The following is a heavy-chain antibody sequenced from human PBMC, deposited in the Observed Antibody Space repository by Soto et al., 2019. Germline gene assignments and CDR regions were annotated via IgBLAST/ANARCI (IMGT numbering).Heavy chain of an antibody. Sequence: EVQLAESGGGLAQPGGSLRLSCAASGFTLSGYAMDWVRQAPGKGLEYVSGISSNGVGTYYANSVQGRFTISRDNSKNTVYLQMGSLRPEDMAEYYCARRDRPDFYYMDVWGKGTTVAVS. CDR1: GFTLSGYA. J-gene: IGHJ6*03. V-gene: IGHV3-64*01. CDR2: ISSNGVGT. CDR3: ARRDRPDFYYMDV. D-gene: IGHD6-6*01.